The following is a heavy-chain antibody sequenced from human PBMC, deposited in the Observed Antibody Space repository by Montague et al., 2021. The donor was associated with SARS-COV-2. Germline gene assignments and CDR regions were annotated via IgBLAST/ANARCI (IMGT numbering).Heavy chain of an antibody. CDR3: AHSLVYSSLGDFDY. D-gene: IGHD2-21*01. J-gene: IGHJ4*02. V-gene: IGHV2-5*01. CDR2: IFWNDDK. CDR1: GFSLISDGVG. Sequence: PALVKPTQTLTLTCTFSGFSLISDGVGVGWIRQPPGKALEWLALIFWNDDKRYNSSLKNRLTVTKDTSKNQVVLTITNMDPLDTGTYYCAHSLVYSSLGDFDYWGQGTLVTVAS.